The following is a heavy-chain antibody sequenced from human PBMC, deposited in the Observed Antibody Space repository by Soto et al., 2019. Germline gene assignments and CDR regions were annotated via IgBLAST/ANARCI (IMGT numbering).Heavy chain of an antibody. Sequence: SETLSLTCTVSGGSISSSSYYWGWIRQPPGKGLEWIGSIYYSGSTYYNPSLKSRVTISVDTSKNQFSLKLSSVTAADTAVYYCARHSRTVGGYSGYDQPMDVWGQGTTVTVSS. CDR3: ARHSRTVGGYSGYDQPMDV. CDR1: GGSISSSSYY. D-gene: IGHD5-12*01. CDR2: IYYSGST. V-gene: IGHV4-39*01. J-gene: IGHJ6*02.